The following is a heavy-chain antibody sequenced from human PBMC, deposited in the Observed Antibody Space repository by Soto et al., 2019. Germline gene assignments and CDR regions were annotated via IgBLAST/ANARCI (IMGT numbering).Heavy chain of an antibody. CDR2: ISGSGRTT. CDR3: ANGVTTIVATGSWFDH. D-gene: IGHD5-12*01. J-gene: IGHJ5*02. V-gene: IGHV3-23*01. CDR1: GFTFNSYA. Sequence: AWGSLRLSCAVSGFTFNSYAMNWVRQAPGKGLEWVSSISGSGRTTYYADAVKGRFTISRDNSKNTLFLQMNSLRSEDTAVYYCANGVTTIVATGSWFDHWGEGSLITFSS.